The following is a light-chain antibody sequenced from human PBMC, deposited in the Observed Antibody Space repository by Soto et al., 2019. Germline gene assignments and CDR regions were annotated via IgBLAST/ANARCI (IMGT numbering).Light chain of an antibody. CDR3: QQSYSTPLT. J-gene: IGKJ4*01. CDR2: AAS. V-gene: IGKV1-39*01. CDR1: QSISSY. Sequence: DIQMTQSPSSLSASVGDRVTITCRAIQSISSYLNWYHQKPGKAPKLLIYAASSLQSGVPSRFSGSGSGTDFTLTISSLQPEDFATYYCQQSYSTPLTCGGGTKVDIK.